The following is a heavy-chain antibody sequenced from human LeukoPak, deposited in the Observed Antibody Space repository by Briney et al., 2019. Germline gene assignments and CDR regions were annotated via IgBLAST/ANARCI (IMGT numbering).Heavy chain of an antibody. CDR2: ISYDGSNK. V-gene: IGHV3-30-3*01. CDR3: ARAGYGDYDTPDY. J-gene: IGHJ4*02. CDR1: GFTFSSYA. Sequence: PGGSLRLSCAASGFTFSSYAMHWVRQAPGKGLEWVAVISYDGSNKYYADSVKGRFTISRDNSKNTLYLQMNSLRAEDTAVYYRARAGYGDYDTPDYWGQGTLVTVSS. D-gene: IGHD4-17*01.